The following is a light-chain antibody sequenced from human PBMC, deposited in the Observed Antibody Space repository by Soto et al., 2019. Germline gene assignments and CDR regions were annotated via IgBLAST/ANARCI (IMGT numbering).Light chain of an antibody. CDR1: QSIRYY. V-gene: IGKV1-5*01. CDR3: QHHNSYSQT. CDR2: GAS. Sequence: DIQLTQSPPTLSASVGDRVTITCRASQSIRYYLAWYQQMPGKAPKLLIYGASSLQSGVPSRFSVSGSGTEFTLTISSLQPNDFAPYFCQHHNSYSQTFGQGTKVEIK. J-gene: IGKJ1*01.